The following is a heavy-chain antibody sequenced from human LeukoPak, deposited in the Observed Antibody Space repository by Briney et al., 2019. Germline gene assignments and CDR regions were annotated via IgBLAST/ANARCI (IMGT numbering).Heavy chain of an antibody. Sequence: PGGSLRLSCAASGFTFSSYWTHGVRHSPGKGLVWVSRIKTDGSDTYYAFSVRGRFTISRDNAKNTLYLQMDSLRAEDTAVYFCARGDYSSHTLWGQGTLVTVSS. J-gene: IGHJ4*02. CDR1: GFTFSSYW. V-gene: IGHV3-74*01. D-gene: IGHD4-11*01. CDR2: IKTDGSDT. CDR3: ARGDYSSHTL.